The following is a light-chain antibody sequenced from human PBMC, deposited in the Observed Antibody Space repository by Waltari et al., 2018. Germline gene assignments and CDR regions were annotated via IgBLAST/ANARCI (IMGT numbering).Light chain of an antibody. CDR2: GAS. CDR3: QQYGSSPLT. V-gene: IGKV3-20*01. Sequence: EIVLTQSPGTLSLSPGERATLSCRASQSVSSSFLAWYQQKPGQAPRLLSNGASSRATGIPDRFSGSGSGTDFNLTISRVEPEDFAVYYCQQYGSSPLTFGGGTKVEIK. J-gene: IGKJ4*02. CDR1: QSVSSSF.